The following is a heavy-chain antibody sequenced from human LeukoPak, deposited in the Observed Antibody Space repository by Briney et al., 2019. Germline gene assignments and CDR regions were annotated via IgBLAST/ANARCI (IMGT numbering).Heavy chain of an antibody. CDR2: ISSSGSTI. CDR3: AELGITMIGGV. V-gene: IGHV3-48*04. Sequence: GGSLRLSCAASGFTFTNYNMNWVRQAPGKGLEWVSYISSSGSTIYYADSVKGRFTISRDNAKNSLYLQMNSLRAEDTAVYYCAELGITMIGGVWGKGTTVTISS. J-gene: IGHJ6*04. D-gene: IGHD3-10*02. CDR1: GFTFTNYN.